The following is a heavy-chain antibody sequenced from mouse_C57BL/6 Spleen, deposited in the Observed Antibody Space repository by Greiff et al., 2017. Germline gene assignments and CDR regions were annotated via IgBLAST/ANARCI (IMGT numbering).Heavy chain of an antibody. CDR1: GYTFTSYW. V-gene: IGHV1-50*01. CDR3: VRTGGDYGSSYGYFDV. CDR2: IDPSDSYT. Sequence: QVQLQQPGAELVKPGASVKLSCKASGYTFTSYWMQWVKQRPGQGLEWIGEIDPSDSYTNYNQKFKGKATLTVDTSSSTAYMQLSSLTSEDSAVYYGVRTGGDYGSSYGYFDVWGTGTTVTVSS. J-gene: IGHJ1*03. D-gene: IGHD1-1*01.